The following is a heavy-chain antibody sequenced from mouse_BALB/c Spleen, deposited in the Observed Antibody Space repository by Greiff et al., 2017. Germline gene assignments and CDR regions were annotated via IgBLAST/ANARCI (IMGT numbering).Heavy chain of an antibody. J-gene: IGHJ2*01. Sequence: QVQLQQSGAELVKPGASVKLSCKASGYTFTEYIIHWVKQRSGQGLEWIGWFYPGSGSIKYNEKFKDKATFTAGTSSNTAYMQLSSLTSEDSAVYYCARDYYGSYWGQGTTLTVSS. CDR1: GYTFTEYI. D-gene: IGHD1-2*01. CDR3: ARDYYGSY. V-gene: IGHV1-62-2*01. CDR2: FYPGSGSI.